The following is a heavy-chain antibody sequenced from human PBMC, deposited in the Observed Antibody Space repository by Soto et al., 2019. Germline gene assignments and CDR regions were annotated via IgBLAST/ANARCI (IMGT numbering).Heavy chain of an antibody. CDR3: ARDPGIPGRYWYFDL. D-gene: IGHD1-20*01. CDR2: VNPKRGDA. CDR1: GYKFTDYY. Sequence: QVLLVQSGAEVKKPGASVKVSCKASGYKFTDYYIHWVRQAPGQGLEWVGWVNPKRGDAVYAQKFQGWVTMTRDTATTTAYLEVNRLKSDDTAVYYCARDPGIPGRYWYFDLWGRGTLVTVSS. J-gene: IGHJ2*01. V-gene: IGHV1-2*04.